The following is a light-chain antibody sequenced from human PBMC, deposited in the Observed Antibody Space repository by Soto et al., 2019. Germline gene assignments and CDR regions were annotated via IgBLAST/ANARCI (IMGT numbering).Light chain of an antibody. Sequence: EIVMTQSPATLSVSPGERATLSCRASQSVSSNFAWYQQKPGQAPRLLIYGASTRATGIPARFSGSGSGTEFTLTISSLQSEDFATYDCQQYNKWPLTFGGGTKVEIK. CDR1: QSVSSN. V-gene: IGKV3-15*01. CDR3: QQYNKWPLT. CDR2: GAS. J-gene: IGKJ4*01.